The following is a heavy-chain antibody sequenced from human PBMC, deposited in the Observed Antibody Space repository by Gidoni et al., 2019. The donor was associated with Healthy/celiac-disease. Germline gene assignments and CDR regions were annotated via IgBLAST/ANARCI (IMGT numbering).Heavy chain of an antibody. D-gene: IGHD2-2*01. V-gene: IGHV3-23*04. CDR1: GFTFSSYA. CDR3: AKAPHCSSTSCPDY. J-gene: IGHJ4*02. CDR2: ISGSGGST. Sequence: EVQLVESGGGLVPPGGSLRLPCAASGFTFSSYAMSWVRQAPGKGLEWVSAISGSGGSTYYADSVKGRFTISRDNSKNTLYLQMNSLRAEDTAVYYCAKAPHCSSTSCPDYWGQGTLVTVSS.